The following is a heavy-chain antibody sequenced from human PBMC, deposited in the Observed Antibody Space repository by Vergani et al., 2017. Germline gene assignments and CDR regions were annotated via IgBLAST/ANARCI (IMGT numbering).Heavy chain of an antibody. CDR2: INTNTGNT. CDR1: GYTFTSYA. J-gene: IGHJ5*02. V-gene: IGHV7-4-1*02. Sequence: QVQLVQSGSELKKPGASVKVSCKASGYTFTSYAMNWVRQAPGQGLEWMGWINTNTGNTTYAQGFTGRFVFSLDTAVSTAYLQISSLKAEDTAVYYCARDGTQGYSGYDSHEGFDPWGQGTLVTVSS. D-gene: IGHD5-12*01. CDR3: ARDGTQGYSGYDSHEGFDP.